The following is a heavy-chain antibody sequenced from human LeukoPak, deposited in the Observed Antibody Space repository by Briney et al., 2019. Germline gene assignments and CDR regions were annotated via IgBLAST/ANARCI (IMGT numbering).Heavy chain of an antibody. CDR3: AREEGTAMAPSYYYGMDV. Sequence: PGGSLRLSCAASGFTFSSYSMNWVRQAPGKGLEWVSSISSSSNYIYYADSVKGRFTISRDNAKNSPYLQMNSLRAEDTAVYYCAREEGTAMAPSYYYGMDVWGQGTTVTVSS. J-gene: IGHJ6*02. CDR1: GFTFSSYS. V-gene: IGHV3-21*01. D-gene: IGHD5-18*01. CDR2: ISSSSNYI.